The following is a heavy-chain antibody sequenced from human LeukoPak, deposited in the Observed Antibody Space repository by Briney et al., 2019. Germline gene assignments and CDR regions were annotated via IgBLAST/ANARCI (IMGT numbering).Heavy chain of an antibody. CDR1: GFTFSSYW. J-gene: IGHJ4*02. Sequence: GGSLRLSCAASGFTFSSYWMSWVRQAPGKGLEWVANIKQDGSEKYYVDSVKGRFTISRDNAKNSLYLQMNSLRAEDTAVYYRARVAEEHTVTTFGYWGQGTLVTVSS. D-gene: IGHD4-17*01. CDR3: ARVAEEHTVTTFGY. V-gene: IGHV3-7*01. CDR2: IKQDGSEK.